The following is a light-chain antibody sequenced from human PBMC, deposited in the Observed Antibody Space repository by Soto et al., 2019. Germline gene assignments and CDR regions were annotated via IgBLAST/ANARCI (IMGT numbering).Light chain of an antibody. V-gene: IGLV1-44*01. CDR3: AAWDDSLNGNV. J-gene: IGLJ1*01. CDR1: SSNIGIKT. CDR2: SNN. Sequence: QSELTQPPSASGTPGQRVTISCSGSSSNIGIKTVNWYQQLPGTVPKLLIYSNNQRPSGVPDRFSASKSGTSASLAISGLQSEDEADYYCAAWDDSLNGNVCGTGTKVTVL.